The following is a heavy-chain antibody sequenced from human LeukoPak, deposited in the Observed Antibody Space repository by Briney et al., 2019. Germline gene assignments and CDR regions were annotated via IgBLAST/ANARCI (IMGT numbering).Heavy chain of an antibody. V-gene: IGHV4-59*08. CDR2: IYYSGST. D-gene: IGHD3-10*01. CDR1: GGSISSYY. J-gene: IGHJ3*02. CDR3: ATAHYYGSGSYYLSAAFDI. Sequence: PSETLSLTCTVSGGSISSYYWSWIRQPPGKGLEWIGYIYYSGSTNYNPSLKSRVTISVDTSKNQFSLKLSSVTAADTAVYYCATAHYYGSGSYYLSAAFDIWGQGTMVTVSS.